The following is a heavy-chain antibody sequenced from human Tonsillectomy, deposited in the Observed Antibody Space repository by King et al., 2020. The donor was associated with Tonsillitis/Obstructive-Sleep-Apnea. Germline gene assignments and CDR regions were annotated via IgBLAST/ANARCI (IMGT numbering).Heavy chain of an antibody. D-gene: IGHD3-22*01. Sequence: QLQESGPGLVKPSGTLSLTCTVSGGSISSYYWSWIRQPAGKGLEWIGRIYTSGSTNYNPSLKSRVTMSVDTSNNHFSLKLSSVTAAETAVYYCASSGYYVSSGYYFLEFTNSKYWYFDLWGRGTLVTVSS. J-gene: IGHJ2*01. CDR2: IYTSGST. V-gene: IGHV4-4*07. CDR1: GGSISSYY. CDR3: ASSGYYVSSGYYFLEFTNSKYWYFDL.